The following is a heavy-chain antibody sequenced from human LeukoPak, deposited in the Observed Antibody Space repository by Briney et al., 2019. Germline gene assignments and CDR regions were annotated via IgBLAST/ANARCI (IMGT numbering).Heavy chain of an antibody. J-gene: IGHJ6*03. CDR2: IYTSGST. V-gene: IGHV4-61*02. Sequence: SETLSLTCTVSGGSISSGSYYWSWIRQPAGKGLEWIGRIYTSGSTNHNPFLKSRVTISVDTSKNQFSLKLSSVTAADTALYYCARDSLLPSAMGYYYMDVWGKGTTVTVSS. CDR1: GGSISSGSYY. D-gene: IGHD2-2*01. CDR3: ARDSLLPSAMGYYYMDV.